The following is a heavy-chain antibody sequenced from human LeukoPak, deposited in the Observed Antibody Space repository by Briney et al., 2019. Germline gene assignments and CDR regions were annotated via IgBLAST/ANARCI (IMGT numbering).Heavy chain of an antibody. CDR2: IKQDGSEK. Sequence: GGSLRLSCAASGFTFSSYWMSWVRQAPGKGLEWVANIKQDGSEKYYVDSVKGRFTISRDNAKNSLYLQMNSLRAEDTALYYCAKGVRGCSSTSCYGYYMDVWGKGTTVTVSS. CDR3: AKGVRGCSSTSCYGYYMDV. CDR1: GFTFSSYW. J-gene: IGHJ6*03. V-gene: IGHV3-7*03. D-gene: IGHD2-2*01.